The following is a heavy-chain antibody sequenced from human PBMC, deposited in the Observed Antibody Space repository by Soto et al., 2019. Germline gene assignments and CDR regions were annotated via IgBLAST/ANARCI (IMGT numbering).Heavy chain of an antibody. CDR2: TRNKVNSYTT. CDR1: GFTFSDHY. Sequence: EVQLVESGGGLVQPGGSLRLSCVASGFTFSDHYMDWVRQAPGKGLEWVGRTRNKVNSYTTEYAASAKGRSTSARDDSRISLYLQMNSLKPEDTAVYYCARVREGGVGWFDPRGQGTLVAVSS. CDR3: ARVREGGVGWFDP. D-gene: IGHD3-16*01. V-gene: IGHV3-72*01. J-gene: IGHJ5*02.